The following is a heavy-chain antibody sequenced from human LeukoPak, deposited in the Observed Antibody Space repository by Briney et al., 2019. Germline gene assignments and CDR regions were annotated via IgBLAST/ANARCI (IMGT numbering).Heavy chain of an antibody. V-gene: IGHV3-23*01. Sequence: GGSLRLSCAASGFTFSSYAMSWVRQAPGKGLEWVSAISGSGGSTYYADSVKGRFTISRDNSKNTLYLQMNSLRAEDTAVYYCAKDSPVDTAMASYYYHGMDVWGQGTTVTVSS. D-gene: IGHD5-18*01. CDR3: AKDSPVDTAMASYYYHGMDV. CDR2: ISGSGGST. J-gene: IGHJ6*02. CDR1: GFTFSSYA.